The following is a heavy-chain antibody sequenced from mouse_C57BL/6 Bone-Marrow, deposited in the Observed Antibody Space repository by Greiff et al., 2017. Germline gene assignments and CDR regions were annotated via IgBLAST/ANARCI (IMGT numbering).Heavy chain of an antibody. V-gene: IGHV1-64*01. CDR1: GYTFTSYW. Sequence: VQLQQSGAELVKPGASVKLSCKASGYTFTSYWMHWVKQRPGQGLEWIGMIHPISGSTNYNEKFKSKATLTVDKSSSTAYMQLSSLTSEDSAVDYCARPASWAWFAYWGQGTLVTVSA. D-gene: IGHD4-1*01. J-gene: IGHJ3*01. CDR2: IHPISGST. CDR3: ARPASWAWFAY.